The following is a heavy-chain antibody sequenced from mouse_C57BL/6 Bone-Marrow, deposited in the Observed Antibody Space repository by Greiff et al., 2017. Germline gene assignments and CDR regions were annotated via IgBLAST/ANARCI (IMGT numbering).Heavy chain of an antibody. CDR3: ARGIYCYGSRGDY. CDR1: GYTFTGYW. CDR2: ILPGSGST. J-gene: IGHJ2*01. Sequence: VKLVESGAELMKPGASVKLSCKATGYTFTGYWIEWVKQRPGHGLEWIGEILPGSGSTNYNEKFKGKATFTVDTSSNTAYMQRSSLTADDSAIYCCARGIYCYGSRGDYWGQGTTLTVSS. D-gene: IGHD1-1*01. V-gene: IGHV1-9*01.